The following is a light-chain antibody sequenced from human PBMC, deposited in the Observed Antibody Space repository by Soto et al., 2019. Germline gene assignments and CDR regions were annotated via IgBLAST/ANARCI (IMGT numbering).Light chain of an antibody. Sequence: DVQMTQSPSSLSPSVGDRVTITCRASQSFNTWLAWYQQKPGKAPKLLIYKTSILESGVPSRFSGSGSGTEFTLTISSLQPEDSAPYDCQQYNSYPYTFGQGTQLEIK. CDR2: KTS. CDR3: QQYNSYPYT. CDR1: QSFNTW. V-gene: IGKV1-5*03. J-gene: IGKJ2*01.